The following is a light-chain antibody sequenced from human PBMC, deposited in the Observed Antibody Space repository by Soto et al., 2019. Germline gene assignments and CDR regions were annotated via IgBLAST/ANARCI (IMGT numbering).Light chain of an antibody. CDR2: DVN. CDR1: STDIGDHNS. CDR3: SSNTGRRTYV. V-gene: IGLV2-14*03. J-gene: IGLJ1*01. Sequence: QSVLTQPASVSGSPGQSITISCTGTSTDIGDHNSVSWYQQHPGKAPELLIYDVNGRPTGVSHRFSGSKSGNTASLSISGLQPDDEADYYCSSNTGRRTYVFGSGTKVTVL.